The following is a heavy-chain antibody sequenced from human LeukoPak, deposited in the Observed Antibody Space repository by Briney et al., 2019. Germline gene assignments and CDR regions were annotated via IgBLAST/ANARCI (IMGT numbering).Heavy chain of an antibody. CDR3: ARDSDDGVVISTNLIDY. CDR2: IWYDGSNK. J-gene: IGHJ4*02. Sequence: GGSLGLSCAASGFTFSSYGMHWVRQAPGKGLEWVAVIWYDGSNKYYADSVKGRFTISRDNSKNTLYLQMNSLRAEDTAVYYCARDSDDGVVISTNLIDYWGQGTLVTVSS. V-gene: IGHV3-33*08. CDR1: GFTFSSYG. D-gene: IGHD3-3*01.